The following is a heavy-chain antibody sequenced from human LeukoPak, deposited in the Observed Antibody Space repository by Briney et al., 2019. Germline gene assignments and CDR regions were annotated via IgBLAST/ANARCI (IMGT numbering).Heavy chain of an antibody. Sequence: SETLSPTCTVSGGSISSYYWSWIRQPPGKGLEWIGYIYYSGSTNYNPSLKSRVTISVDTSKNQFSLKLSSVTAADTAVYYCARDRGYGDYADAFDIWGQGTMVTVSS. J-gene: IGHJ3*02. CDR1: GGSISSYY. CDR2: IYYSGST. CDR3: ARDRGYGDYADAFDI. D-gene: IGHD4-17*01. V-gene: IGHV4-59*01.